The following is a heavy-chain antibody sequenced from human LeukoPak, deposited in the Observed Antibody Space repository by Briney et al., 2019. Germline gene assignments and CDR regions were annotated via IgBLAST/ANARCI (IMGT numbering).Heavy chain of an antibody. CDR2: IKQDGSEK. J-gene: IGHJ6*03. Sequence: GGSLRLSCAASGFTFSSYWMSWVREAPGKGLEWVANIKQDGSEKYYVDSVKGRFTISRDNAKNSLYLQMNSLRAEDTAVYYCARRLLSDHYYYMDVWGKGTTVTVSS. V-gene: IGHV3-7*01. D-gene: IGHD5-18*01. CDR3: ARRLLSDHYYYMDV. CDR1: GFTFSSYW.